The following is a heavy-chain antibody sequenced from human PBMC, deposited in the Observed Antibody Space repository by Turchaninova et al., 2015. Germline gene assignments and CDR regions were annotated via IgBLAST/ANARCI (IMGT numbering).Heavy chain of an antibody. CDR2: ISYDGSDK. CDR1: GFTFRSYG. D-gene: IGHD3-10*01. V-gene: IGHV3-30*18. Sequence: VESGGGVVQPGRSLRLSCAASGFTFRSYGMYWVRQAPGKGLEWVAVISYDGSDKYSADSVKGLFTISRDNSKNTLFLQINSLRAEDTAVYYCAKVRGSGGYHPPDYCGQGTLVTVSS. CDR3: AKVRGSGGYHPPDY. J-gene: IGHJ4*02.